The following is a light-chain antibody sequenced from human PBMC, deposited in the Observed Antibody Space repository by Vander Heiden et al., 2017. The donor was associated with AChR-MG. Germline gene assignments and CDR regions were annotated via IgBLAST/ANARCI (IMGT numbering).Light chain of an antibody. CDR2: GAS. Sequence: DIVLTQSPGTLSLSPGERASQSVSSSYLAWYQQKPGQAPRLLIYGASSRATGIPDRFSGSGSGTDFTLTIGRLEPEDFAVYYCQQYGSSPLTFGQGTKVEIK. CDR1: QSVSSSY. CDR3: QQYGSSPLT. J-gene: IGKJ1*01. V-gene: IGKV3-20*01.